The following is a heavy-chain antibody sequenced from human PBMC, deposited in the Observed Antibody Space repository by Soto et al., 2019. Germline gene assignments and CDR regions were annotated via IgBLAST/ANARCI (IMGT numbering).Heavy chain of an antibody. CDR1: GGSISSGDYY. Sequence: PSETLSLTCTVSGGSISSGDYYWNWIRQHPGKGLEWIGYMYNSGSTYYNTSLKSRVTISVDTSKNQSSLKLSSVTAADTAVYYCARDRSGGSCYYDYWGQGTLVTVSS. V-gene: IGHV4-31*03. J-gene: IGHJ4*02. CDR3: ARDRSGGSCYYDY. D-gene: IGHD2-15*01. CDR2: MYNSGST.